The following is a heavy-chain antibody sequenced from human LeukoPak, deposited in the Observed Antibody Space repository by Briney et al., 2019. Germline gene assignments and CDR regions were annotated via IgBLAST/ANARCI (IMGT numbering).Heavy chain of an antibody. J-gene: IGHJ3*02. CDR2: IFYSGST. D-gene: IGHD2/OR15-2a*01. V-gene: IGHV4-38-2*02. CDR1: GYSITSAYY. CDR3: ASTFRLLDAFYT. Sequence: SETLSLTCTVSGYSITSAYYWGWIRQPPGKGLEWIGNIFYSGSTYYSPSLKSRVTISLDTSRNQFSLKLNSVTAADTAAYYCASTFRLLDAFYTWGQGTMVTASS.